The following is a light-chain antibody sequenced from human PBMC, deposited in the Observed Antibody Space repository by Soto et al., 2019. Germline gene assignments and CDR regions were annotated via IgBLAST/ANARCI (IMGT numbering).Light chain of an antibody. J-gene: IGLJ3*02. CDR1: SSDVGSYNL. CDR3: CSYAGSSTWV. V-gene: IGLV2-23*01. CDR2: EDS. Sequence: QSALTQPASVSGSPGQSITISCTGTSSDVGSYNLVSWYQHHPGKAPKLMIYEDSKRPSGVSNRFSGSKSGNTASLTISGLQAEDEADYYCCSYAGSSTWVFGGGTQLTVL.